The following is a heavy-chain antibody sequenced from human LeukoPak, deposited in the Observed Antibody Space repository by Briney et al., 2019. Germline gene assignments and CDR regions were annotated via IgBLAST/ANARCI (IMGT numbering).Heavy chain of an antibody. Sequence: GGSLRLSCAASGFTFSIYAMSWVRQAPGKGLEWVSAISGSGGSTYYAGSVKGRFTISRDNSKNTLYLQMNSLRAEDTAVYYCAKGDHYDSNYGGLHYFDYWGQGTLVTVSS. CDR1: GFTFSIYA. V-gene: IGHV3-23*01. CDR3: AKGDHYDSNYGGLHYFDY. CDR2: ISGSGGST. J-gene: IGHJ4*02. D-gene: IGHD3-22*01.